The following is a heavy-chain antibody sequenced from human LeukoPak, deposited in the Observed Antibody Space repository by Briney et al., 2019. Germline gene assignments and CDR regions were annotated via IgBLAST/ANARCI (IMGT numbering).Heavy chain of an antibody. V-gene: IGHV4-4*07. CDR1: GGSISSYY. J-gene: IGHJ6*03. CDR3: AREEYQLLTYYYYYYMDV. CDR2: IYTSGST. Sequence: SETLSLTCTVPGGSISSYYWSWIRQPAGKGLEWIGRIYTSGSTNYNPSLKSRVTMSVDTSKNQFSLKLSSVTAADTAVYYCAREEYQLLTYYYYYYMDVWGKGTTVTVSS. D-gene: IGHD2-2*01.